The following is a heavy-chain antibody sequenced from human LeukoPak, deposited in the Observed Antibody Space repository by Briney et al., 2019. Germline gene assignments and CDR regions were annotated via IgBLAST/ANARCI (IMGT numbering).Heavy chain of an antibody. CDR3: ARKKSPYYYDSSGYPYFDY. V-gene: IGHV1-2*02. D-gene: IGHD3-22*01. Sequence: NPXXGGTNYAQKFQGRVTMTRDTSISTAYMELSRLRSDDTAVYYCARKKSPYYYDSSGYPYFDYWGQGTLVTVSS. CDR2: NPXXGGT. J-gene: IGHJ4*02.